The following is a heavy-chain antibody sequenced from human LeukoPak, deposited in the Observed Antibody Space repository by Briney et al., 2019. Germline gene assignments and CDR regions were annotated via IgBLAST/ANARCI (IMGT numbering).Heavy chain of an antibody. Sequence: ASVKVSCKASGYTFTSYDINWVRQATGQGLEWMGWMNPNSGNTGYAQKFQGRVTITRNTSISTAYMELSSLRSEDTAVYYCARTAARPYYFDYWGQGTLVTVSS. CDR2: MNPNSGNT. J-gene: IGHJ4*02. CDR3: ARTAARPYYFDY. V-gene: IGHV1-8*03. CDR1: GYTFTSYD. D-gene: IGHD6-6*01.